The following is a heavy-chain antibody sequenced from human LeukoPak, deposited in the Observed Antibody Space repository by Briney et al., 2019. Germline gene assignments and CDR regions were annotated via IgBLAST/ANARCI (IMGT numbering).Heavy chain of an antibody. Sequence: GGSLRLSCAASGFTFDDYGMGWVRQAPGKGLELVSGINWNGGSTGYADSVKGRFTISRDNAKNSLYLQMNSLRAEDTALYYCARDIAAAGTSGAFDIWGQGTMVTVSS. D-gene: IGHD6-13*01. CDR1: GFTFDDYG. J-gene: IGHJ3*02. CDR2: INWNGGST. CDR3: ARDIAAAGTSGAFDI. V-gene: IGHV3-20*04.